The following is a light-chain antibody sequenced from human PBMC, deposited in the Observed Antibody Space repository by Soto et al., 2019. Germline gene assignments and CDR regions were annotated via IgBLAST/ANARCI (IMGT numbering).Light chain of an antibody. CDR1: QSVSGW. CDR3: QQYNSYS. CDR2: HAS. V-gene: IGKV1-5*01. J-gene: IGKJ1*01. Sequence: DIQMTQSPSTLSASVGDTVTVTCRASQSVSGWLAWYQQKPGEAPKVLIYHASNLQSGVPSRFSGSGSGTEFTLTISSLQPDDFATYYCQQYNSYSFGQGTKVDIK.